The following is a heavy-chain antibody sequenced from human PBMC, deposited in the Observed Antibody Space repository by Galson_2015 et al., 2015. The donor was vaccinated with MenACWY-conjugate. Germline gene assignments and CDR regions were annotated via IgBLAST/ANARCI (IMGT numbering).Heavy chain of an antibody. CDR3: ARLGVIAVAGSDY. J-gene: IGHJ4*02. Sequence: QSGAEVKKPGESLKISCKGSGYSFTNYWIGWVRQMPGKGLEWMGIIYPGDSDTRYSPSFQGQVSISADKSTSTAYLQWSSLKASDTALYYCARLGVIAVAGSDYWGRGTLVTVSS. V-gene: IGHV5-51*01. D-gene: IGHD6-19*01. CDR1: GYSFTNYW. CDR2: IYPGDSDT.